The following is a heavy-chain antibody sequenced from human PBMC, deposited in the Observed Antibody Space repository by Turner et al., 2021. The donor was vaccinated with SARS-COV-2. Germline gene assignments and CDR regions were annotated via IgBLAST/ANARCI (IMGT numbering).Heavy chain of an antibody. V-gene: IGHV3-21*01. J-gene: IGHJ6*02. Sequence: EVQLVESGGGLVKPGGSLSLSCAASGFSFSSYSMNWVRQAPGKGLEWVSSMRSRSSYIYYADSVKGRFTISRDNAKNSRHLQMNSLRAEDTAVYYCARGDDFWSGYYYYGMDVWGQGTTVTVSS. CDR2: MRSRSSYI. CDR1: GFSFSSYS. D-gene: IGHD3-3*01. CDR3: ARGDDFWSGYYYYGMDV.